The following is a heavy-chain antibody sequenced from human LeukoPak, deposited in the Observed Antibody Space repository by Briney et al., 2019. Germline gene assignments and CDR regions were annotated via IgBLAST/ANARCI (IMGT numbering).Heavy chain of an antibody. CDR2: INEDGSGR. Sequence: GGSLRLSCVFSGFTFSNYWMKWVRQAPGKGLEWVASINEDGSGRYSMDSVKDRVTISRDNAKNSLDLQINSLTVEDTAIYYCVRDDGDVWGKGTTVTVSS. V-gene: IGHV3-7*01. CDR1: GFTFSNYW. J-gene: IGHJ6*04. CDR3: VRDDGDV.